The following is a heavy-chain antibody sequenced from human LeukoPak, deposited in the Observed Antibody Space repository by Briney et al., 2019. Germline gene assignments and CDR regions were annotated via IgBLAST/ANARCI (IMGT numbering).Heavy chain of an antibody. CDR1: GGSIGSYY. J-gene: IGHJ4*02. V-gene: IGHV4-59*01. CDR2: IYYSGST. D-gene: IGHD3-22*01. Sequence: SETLSLTCTVSGGSIGSYYWSWIRQPPGKGLEWIGYIYYSGSTNYNPSLKSRVTISVDTSKNQFSLKLSSVTAADTAVYYCARVSGGVVVRWGQGTLVTVSS. CDR3: ARVSGGVVVR.